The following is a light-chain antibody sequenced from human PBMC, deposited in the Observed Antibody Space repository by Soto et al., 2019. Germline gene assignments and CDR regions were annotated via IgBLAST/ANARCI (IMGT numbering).Light chain of an antibody. V-gene: IGKV3-11*01. CDR2: DAS. CDR3: QQRSNWPYT. Sequence: EIVLTQSPATLSLSPGERAILSCRASQSVSSYLAWYQQNPGQARRLLIYDASNRATGIPARFSGSGSGTDFTLTISSLEPEDFAVYYCQQRSNWPYTFGQGTKLEIK. CDR1: QSVSSY. J-gene: IGKJ2*01.